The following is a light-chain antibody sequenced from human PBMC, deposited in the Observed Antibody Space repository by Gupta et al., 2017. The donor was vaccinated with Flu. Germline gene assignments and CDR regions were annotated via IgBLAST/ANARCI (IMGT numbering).Light chain of an antibody. V-gene: IGLV1-36*01. CDR3: ATGDDTRNGQV. Sequence: QSVLTQPPSVSDAPRQRVPISCSGGSDNIGKNAVNWYHQVPGKAPKLLIFDDYLLSSGVADRFSGAKSGTTASLAISWLQADDEGDYYCATGDDTRNGQVFGGGTKLTVL. CDR1: SDNIGKNA. J-gene: IGLJ3*02. CDR2: DDY.